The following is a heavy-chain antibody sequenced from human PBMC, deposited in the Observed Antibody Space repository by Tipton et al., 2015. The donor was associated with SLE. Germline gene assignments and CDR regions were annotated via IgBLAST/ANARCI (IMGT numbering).Heavy chain of an antibody. CDR3: ARVGPVIAGRGDV. V-gene: IGHV4-39*07. Sequence: TLSLTCTVSGGSISSSSYYWGWIRQPPGKGLEWIGGIYYSGNTYYNPSLKSRDTISVDTSKNQFSLKLRFVTAADTAVYYCARVGPVIAGRGDVWGKGTTVTVSS. CDR2: IYYSGNT. D-gene: IGHD1-20*01. CDR1: GGSISSSSYY. J-gene: IGHJ6*04.